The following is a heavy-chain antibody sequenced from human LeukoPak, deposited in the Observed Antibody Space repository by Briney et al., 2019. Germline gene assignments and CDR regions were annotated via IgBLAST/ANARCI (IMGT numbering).Heavy chain of an antibody. J-gene: IGHJ4*02. V-gene: IGHV3-7*01. CDR2: IDQDGSEE. D-gene: IGHD5-12*01. Sequence: GGSLRLSCAASGFTFSHYWMTWVRQAPGKGLEWVAQIDQDGSEEYYMDSVKARFTISRDNAKNSVFLQMNSLRAEDTAVYYCVRDGGVSGYDLLDYWGQGTLVTVSS. CDR1: GFTFSHYW. CDR3: VRDGGVSGYDLLDY.